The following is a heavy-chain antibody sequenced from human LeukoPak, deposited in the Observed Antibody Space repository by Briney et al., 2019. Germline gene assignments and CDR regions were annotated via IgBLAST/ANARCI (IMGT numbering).Heavy chain of an antibody. V-gene: IGHV3-74*01. CDR3: ARDYGRSRDYGMDV. Sequence: KSGGSLRLSCAASGFTFSNYWMHWVRQTPGKGLVRVSRINSDGSSTSYADSVKGRLTISRDNAKNTLYLQMNSLRVEDTAVYYCARDYGRSRDYGMDVWGPGTTVTVSS. CDR1: GFTFSNYW. D-gene: IGHD3-10*01. CDR2: INSDGSST. J-gene: IGHJ6*02.